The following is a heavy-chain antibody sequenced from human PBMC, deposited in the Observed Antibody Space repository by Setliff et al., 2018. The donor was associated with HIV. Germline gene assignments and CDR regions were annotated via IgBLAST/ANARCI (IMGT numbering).Heavy chain of an antibody. CDR2: IMSMFGTA. CDR1: GGTFSSHA. V-gene: IGHV1-69*13. J-gene: IGHJ4*02. Sequence: SVKVSCKCSGGTFSSHAVTWVRQAPRQGLEWMGTIMSMFGTANYAQKFQGRVTITADDSTNTAYMELSSLRPEDTAVYYCARSRGTWGTSFGYWGLGTLVTVSS. CDR3: ARSRGTWGTSFGY. D-gene: IGHD3-16*01.